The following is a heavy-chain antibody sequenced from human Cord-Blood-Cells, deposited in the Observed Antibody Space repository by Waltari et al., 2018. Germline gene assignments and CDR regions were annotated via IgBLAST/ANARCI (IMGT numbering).Heavy chain of an antibody. J-gene: IGHJ4*02. V-gene: IGHV4-34*01. Sequence: QVQLQQLGAGLLKPSETLSLTCAVYGGSFSGYYWSWIRQPPGKGLEWIGEINHSGSTNYNPALKSRVTISVDTSKNQFSLKLSSVTAADTAVYYCARGHGELLSSTSCFDYWGQGTLVTVSS. CDR3: ARGHGELLSSTSCFDY. D-gene: IGHD2-2*01. CDR2: INHSGST. CDR1: GGSFSGYY.